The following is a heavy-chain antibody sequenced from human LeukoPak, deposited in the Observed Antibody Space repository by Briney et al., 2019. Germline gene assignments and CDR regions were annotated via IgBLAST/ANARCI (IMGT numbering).Heavy chain of an antibody. CDR3: AKDLSYYGMDV. V-gene: IGHV3-30*18. CDR2: ISYDGSNK. Sequence: GGSLRLSCAASGFTFSSYGMHWVRQAPGKGLEWVAVISYDGSNKYYADSVKGRFTISRDNSKNTLYLQMNSLRAEDTAVHYCAKDLSYYGMDVWGQGTTVTVSS. CDR1: GFTFSSYG. J-gene: IGHJ6*02.